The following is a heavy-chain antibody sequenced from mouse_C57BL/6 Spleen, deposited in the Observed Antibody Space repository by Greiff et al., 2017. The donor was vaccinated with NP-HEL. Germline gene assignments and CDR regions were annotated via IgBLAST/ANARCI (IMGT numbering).Heavy chain of an antibody. Sequence: QVQLQQPGAELVKPGASVKLSCKASGYTFTSYWMHWVKQRPGQGLEWIGMIQPNSGSTNYNEKFKSKATLTVDKSSSTAYMQLSSLTSEDSAVYYCASADSSGPAWFAYWGQGTLVTVSA. D-gene: IGHD3-2*02. CDR2: IQPNSGST. CDR1: GYTFTSYW. V-gene: IGHV1-64*01. J-gene: IGHJ3*01. CDR3: ASADSSGPAWFAY.